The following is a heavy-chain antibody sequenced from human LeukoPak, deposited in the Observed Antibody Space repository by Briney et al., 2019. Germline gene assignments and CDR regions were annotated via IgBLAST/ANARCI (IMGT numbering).Heavy chain of an antibody. CDR3: ARGSTYYDSSGQVPFDY. D-gene: IGHD3-22*01. J-gene: IGHJ4*02. V-gene: IGHV3-33*01. CDR2: IWY. Sequence: PGGSLRLSCAASGFTFSSYGMHWVRQAPGKGLEWMAVIWYDYADSVKGRFTISRDNAKNSLYLQMNSLRAEDTAVYYCARGSTYYDSSGQVPFDYWGQGTLVTVSS. CDR1: GFTFSSYG.